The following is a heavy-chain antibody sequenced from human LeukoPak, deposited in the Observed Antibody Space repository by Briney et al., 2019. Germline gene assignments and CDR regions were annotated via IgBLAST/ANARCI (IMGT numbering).Heavy chain of an antibody. Sequence: GASVKVSCKASGYTFTSYGISWVRQAPGQGLEWMGWISAYNGNTNYAQKLQGRVTMTTDTSTSTAYMELRSLRSDDTAVYYCARDAGSIAAAGSPSDYWGQGTLVTVSS. CDR1: GYTFTSYG. CDR2: ISAYNGNT. CDR3: ARDAGSIAAAGSPSDY. V-gene: IGHV1-18*01. D-gene: IGHD6-13*01. J-gene: IGHJ4*02.